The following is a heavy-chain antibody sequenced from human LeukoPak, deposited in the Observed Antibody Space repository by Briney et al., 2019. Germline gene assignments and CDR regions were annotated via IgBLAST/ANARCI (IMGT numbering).Heavy chain of an antibody. D-gene: IGHD3-3*01. V-gene: IGHV4-59*11. CDR1: GGSISSHY. J-gene: IGHJ6*03. CDR3: ARVGYDFWSGYPTLCYYYMDV. Sequence: SETLSLTCTVSGGSISSHYWSWIRQPPGKGLEWIGYIYYSGSTNYNPSLKSRVTISVDTSKNQFSLKLSSVTAADTAVYYCARVGYDFWSGYPTLCYYYMDVWGKGTTVTVSS. CDR2: IYYSGST.